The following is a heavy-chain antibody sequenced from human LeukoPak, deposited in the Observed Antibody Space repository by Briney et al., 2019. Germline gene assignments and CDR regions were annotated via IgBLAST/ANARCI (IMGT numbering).Heavy chain of an antibody. V-gene: IGHV3-21*01. J-gene: IGHJ4*02. D-gene: IGHD6-13*01. CDR1: GFTFSSYN. Sequence: GGSLRLSCAASGFTFSSYNMNWVRQAPEKGLEWVSSISSSSSCIYYTDSVKGRFTISRDNAKNSLYLQMNSLRADDTAIYYCARVSLGAAAGTSRWGQGTLVAVSS. CDR2: ISSSSSCI. CDR3: ARVSLGAAAGTSR.